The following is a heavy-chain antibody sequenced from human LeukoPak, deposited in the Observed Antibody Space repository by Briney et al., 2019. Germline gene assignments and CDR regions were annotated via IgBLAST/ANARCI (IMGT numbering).Heavy chain of an antibody. D-gene: IGHD2-15*01. CDR3: ARHSKAGVASTTFYYFDF. Sequence: SETLSLTCTVSGGSISSSGYYWGWIRQPPGKGLEWIGSIYYSGSTYYNPSLKSRITISVDTSKIQFSLKLSSVTAADTVLYYCARHSKAGVASTTFYYFDFWGQGTLVTVSS. CDR2: IYYSGST. V-gene: IGHV4-39*01. CDR1: GGSISSSGYY. J-gene: IGHJ4*02.